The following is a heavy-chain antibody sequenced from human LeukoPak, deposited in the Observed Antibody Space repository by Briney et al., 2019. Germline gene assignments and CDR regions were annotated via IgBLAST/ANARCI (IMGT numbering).Heavy chain of an antibody. J-gene: IGHJ3*02. CDR2: IKEDGIAK. CDR1: GSTLSSYW. D-gene: IGHD1-1*01. CDR3: ARVVFGTGGAFDI. V-gene: IGHV3-7*04. Sequence: GGSLRLSCAASGSTLSSYWMSWVRQAPGKGLEWVANIKEDGIAKYYVDSVKGRFTISRDNAKNSLYLQMNSLRAEDTAVYYCARVVFGTGGAFDIWGQGTMVTVSS.